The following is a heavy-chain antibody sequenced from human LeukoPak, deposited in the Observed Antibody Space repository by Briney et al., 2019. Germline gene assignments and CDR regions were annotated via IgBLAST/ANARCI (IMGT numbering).Heavy chain of an antibody. CDR2: TWSDRVAK. CDR3: TKETNAFDA. CDR1: GLSVSTSV. D-gene: IGHD1-7*01. J-gene: IGHJ3*01. V-gene: IGHV3-33*03. Sequence: PGGSLRLSCATSGLSVSTSVIHWVRQIPGRGLQWVAGTWSDRVAKYYEASVKGRFTISIDRSKNTVFLQMNNLRAEDTALYHCTKETNAFDAWGQGTLVTVSS.